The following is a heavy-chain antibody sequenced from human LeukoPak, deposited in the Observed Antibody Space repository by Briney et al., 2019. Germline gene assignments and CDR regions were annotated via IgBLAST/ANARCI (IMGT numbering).Heavy chain of an antibody. Sequence: SETLSLTCTVSGGSISSSSYYWGWIRQPPGKGLEWIGSIYYSGSTYYNPSLKSRVTISVDTSKNQFSLKLSSVTAADTAVYYCARAGGYSPRSYYYYYMDVWGKGTTVTVSS. J-gene: IGHJ6*03. D-gene: IGHD5-18*01. V-gene: IGHV4-39*07. CDR1: GGSISSSSYY. CDR2: IYYSGST. CDR3: ARAGGYSPRSYYYYYMDV.